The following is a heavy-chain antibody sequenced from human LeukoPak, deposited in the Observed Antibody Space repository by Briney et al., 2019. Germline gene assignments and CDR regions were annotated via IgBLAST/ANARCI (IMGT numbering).Heavy chain of an antibody. CDR2: IIPILGIA. CDR1: GGTFSSYG. Sequence: ASVKVSCKASGGTFSSYGISWVRQAPGQGLEWMGRIIPILGIANYAQKLQGRVTITADKSTSTAYMELSSLRSEDTAVYYCARDQHYSFDYWGQGTLVTVSS. CDR3: ARDQHYSFDY. V-gene: IGHV1-69*04. J-gene: IGHJ4*02. D-gene: IGHD4-11*01.